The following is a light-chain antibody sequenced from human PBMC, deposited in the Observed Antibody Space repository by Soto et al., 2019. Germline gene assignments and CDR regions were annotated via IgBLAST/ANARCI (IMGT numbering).Light chain of an antibody. CDR3: QQYGSSPCT. Sequence: EIVLTQSPGTLSLSPGERGTLSCRASQSVSNNYLAWYQQKPGQAPRLLIYVASSRATGIPDRFSGSGSGTDFTLTISRLEPEDFAVYYCQQYGSSPCTFGQGTKLEIK. V-gene: IGKV3-20*01. J-gene: IGKJ2*02. CDR2: VAS. CDR1: QSVSNNY.